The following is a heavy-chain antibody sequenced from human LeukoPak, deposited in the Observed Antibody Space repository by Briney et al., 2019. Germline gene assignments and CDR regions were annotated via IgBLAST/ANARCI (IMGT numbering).Heavy chain of an antibody. CDR1: GYTFTGYY. V-gene: IGHV1-2*02. D-gene: IGHD6-13*01. CDR2: INPNSGGT. CDR3: ARVQTGGIAAAGY. Sequence: ASVKVSCKASGYTFTGYYMHWVRQALGQGLEWMGWINPNSGGTNYAQKFQGRVTMTRDTSISTAYMELSRLRSDVTAVYYCARVQTGGIAAAGYWGQGTLVTVSS. J-gene: IGHJ4*02.